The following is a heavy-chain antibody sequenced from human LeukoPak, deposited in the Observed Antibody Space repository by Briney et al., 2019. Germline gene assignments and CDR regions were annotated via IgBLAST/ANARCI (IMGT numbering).Heavy chain of an antibody. CDR1: GGTFSSYA. D-gene: IGHD4-17*01. CDR2: IIPIFGTA. J-gene: IGHJ3*02. CDR3: ASDHYGVLLGAFDI. V-gene: IGHV1-69*05. Sequence: ASVKVSFKASGGTFSSYAISWVRQAPGQGLEWMGGIIPIFGTANYAQKFQGRVTITTDESTSTAYMELSSLRSEDTAVYYCASDHYGVLLGAFDIWGQGTMVTVSS.